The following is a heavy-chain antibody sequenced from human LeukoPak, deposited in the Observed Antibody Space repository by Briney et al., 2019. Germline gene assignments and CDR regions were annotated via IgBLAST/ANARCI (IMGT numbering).Heavy chain of an antibody. CDR2: ISAYNGNT. V-gene: IGHV1-18*01. Sequence: GASVKVSCKASGYPFTSYGISWVRQAPGQGLEWMGWISAYNGNTNYAQKLQGRVTMTTDTSTSTAYMELRSLRSDDTAVYYCAREGGYCSGGSCYVGYYYYYGMDVWGQGTTVTVSS. D-gene: IGHD2-15*01. CDR3: AREGGYCSGGSCYVGYYYYYGMDV. CDR1: GYPFTSYG. J-gene: IGHJ6*02.